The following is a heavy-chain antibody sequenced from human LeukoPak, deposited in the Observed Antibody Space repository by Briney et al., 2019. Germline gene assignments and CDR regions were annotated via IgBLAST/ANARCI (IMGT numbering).Heavy chain of an antibody. CDR1: GFTFSSYA. D-gene: IGHD2-2*01. Sequence: GGSLRLSCAASGFTFSSYAMSWVRQAPGKGLEWVSAISGSGGSTYYADSVKGRFTISRDNSKNTLYLQMNSLRAEDTAVYYCAKGCFFITPGSSCLGRWFDPWGQGTLVTVSS. V-gene: IGHV3-23*01. CDR2: ISGSGGST. J-gene: IGHJ5*02. CDR3: AKGCFFITPGSSCLGRWFDP.